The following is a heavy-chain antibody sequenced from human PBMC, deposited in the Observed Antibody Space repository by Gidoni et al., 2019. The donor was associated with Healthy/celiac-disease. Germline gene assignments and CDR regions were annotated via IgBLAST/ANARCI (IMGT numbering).Heavy chain of an antibody. J-gene: IGHJ4*02. D-gene: IGHD3-10*01. CDR2: ISWNSGSI. V-gene: IGHV3-9*01. Sequence: EVQLVESGGGLVQPGRSLRLSCAASGFTFDDYAMHWVRQAPGKGLEWGSGISWNSGSIGYADSVKGRFTISRDNAKNSLYLQMNSLRAEDTALYYCAKGAGPITMVQGPSHGFDYWGQGTLVTVSS. CDR3: AKGAGPITMVQGPSHGFDY. CDR1: GFTFDDYA.